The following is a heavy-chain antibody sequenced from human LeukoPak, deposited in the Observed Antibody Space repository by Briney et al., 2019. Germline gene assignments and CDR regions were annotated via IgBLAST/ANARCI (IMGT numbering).Heavy chain of an antibody. CDR1: GGSISSSSYY. Sequence: SETLSLTCTVSGGSISSSSYYWGWIRPPPGKGLEWIGSIYYSGSTYYNPSLKSRVTISVDTSKNQFSLKLSSVTAADTAVYYCARGGYYYDSSGYYYGFDYWGQGTLVTVSS. CDR3: ARGGYYYDSSGYYYGFDY. V-gene: IGHV4-39*07. D-gene: IGHD3-22*01. J-gene: IGHJ4*02. CDR2: IYYSGST.